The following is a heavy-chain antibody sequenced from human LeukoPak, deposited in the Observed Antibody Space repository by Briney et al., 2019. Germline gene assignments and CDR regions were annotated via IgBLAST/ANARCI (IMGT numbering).Heavy chain of an antibody. CDR2: INHSGST. D-gene: IGHD3-3*01. CDR3: ARRFLEWFPVYYFDY. V-gene: IGHV4-34*01. J-gene: IGHJ4*02. Sequence: PSETLSLTCTVSGGSISSYYWSWIRQPAGKGLEWIGEINHSGSTNYNPSLKSRVTISVDTSKNQFSLKLSSVTAADTAVYYCARRFLEWFPVYYFDYWGQGTLVTVSS. CDR1: GGSISSYY.